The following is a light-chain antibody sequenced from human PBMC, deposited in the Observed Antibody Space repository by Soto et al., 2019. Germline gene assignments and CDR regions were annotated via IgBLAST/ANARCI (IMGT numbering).Light chain of an antibody. CDR1: SSDVGGYNY. CDR3: SSYAGTHIV. V-gene: IGLV2-8*01. Sequence: QSVLTQPPSASGSPGQSVSISCTGTSSDVGGYNYVSWYQQHPGKAPKLMIYEISKRPSGVPDRFSGSESGNTASLTVSGLQAEDEADYYCSSYAGTHIVFGTGTKVTVL. J-gene: IGLJ1*01. CDR2: EIS.